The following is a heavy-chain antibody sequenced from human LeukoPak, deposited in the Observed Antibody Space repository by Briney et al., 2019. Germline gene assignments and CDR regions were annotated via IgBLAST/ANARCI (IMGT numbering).Heavy chain of an antibody. V-gene: IGHV4-59*01. CDR2: IYYSGST. D-gene: IGHD3-22*01. CDR1: GGSISSYY. CDR3: ARQGDSSGYYNY. J-gene: IGHJ4*02. Sequence: SETLSLPCTVSGGSISSYYWRWIRQPPGKGLEWIGYIYYSGSTNYNTSLKSRVTISVDTSKTQFSLKLSSVTAADTAVYYCARQGDSSGYYNYWGQGTLVTVSS.